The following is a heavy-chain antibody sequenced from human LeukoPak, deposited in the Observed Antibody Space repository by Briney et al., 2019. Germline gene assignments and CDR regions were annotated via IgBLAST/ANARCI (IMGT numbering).Heavy chain of an antibody. CDR1: GGSFNDYY. Sequence: PSETLSLTCAVYGGSFNDYYWTWIRQSPGKGLEWIGEINHSGSTSYNPSLKSRVTISVDASKSQFSLKLNSVTAADTAVYYCARNPISDAFDIWGQGTMVTVSS. CDR3: ARNPISDAFDI. D-gene: IGHD3-3*01. CDR2: INHSGST. J-gene: IGHJ3*02. V-gene: IGHV4-34*01.